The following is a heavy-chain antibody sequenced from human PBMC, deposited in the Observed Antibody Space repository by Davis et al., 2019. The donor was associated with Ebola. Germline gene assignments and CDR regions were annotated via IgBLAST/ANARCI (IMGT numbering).Heavy chain of an antibody. CDR1: GFPFSNYA. V-gene: IGHV3-7*01. CDR2: IKEDGGEK. CDR3: ARDPGSSWYFMDV. D-gene: IGHD6-13*01. J-gene: IGHJ6*04. Sequence: GESLKISCAASGFPFSNYAMNWVRQAPGKGPEWVAIIKEDGGEKYYVDSVKGRFTISRDNAKNSLYLQMNSLRAEDTAVYYCARDPGSSWYFMDVWGKGTTVAVSS.